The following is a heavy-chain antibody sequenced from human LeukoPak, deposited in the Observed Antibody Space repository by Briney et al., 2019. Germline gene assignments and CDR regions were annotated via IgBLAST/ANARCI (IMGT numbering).Heavy chain of an antibody. V-gene: IGHV3-23*01. CDR1: GFTFSSYA. J-gene: IGHJ6*03. CDR3: AKERGHPLPNYHMDV. CDR2: IVDTGDGT. D-gene: IGHD4/OR15-4a*01. Sequence: GGSLRLSCAASGFTFSSYAMSWVRQAPGKGLEWVSTIVDTGDGTFYADSVRGRFNISRDSYKNTLYMQMNSLRADDTAVYYCAKERGHPLPNYHMDVWGKGTTVTVSS.